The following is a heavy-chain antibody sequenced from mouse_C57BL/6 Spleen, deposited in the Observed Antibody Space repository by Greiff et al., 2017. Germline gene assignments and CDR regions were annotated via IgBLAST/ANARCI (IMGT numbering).Heavy chain of an antibody. CDR3: ARPRYYGSSAFAY. J-gene: IGHJ3*01. CDR2: ISGGGGNT. CDR1: GFTFSSYT. V-gene: IGHV5-9*01. Sequence: EVHLVESGGGLVKPGGSLKLSCAASGFTFSSYTMSWVRQTPEKRLEWVATISGGGGNTYYPDSVKGRFTISRDNAKNTLYLQMSSLRSEDTALYYCARPRYYGSSAFAYWGQGTLVTVSA. D-gene: IGHD1-1*01.